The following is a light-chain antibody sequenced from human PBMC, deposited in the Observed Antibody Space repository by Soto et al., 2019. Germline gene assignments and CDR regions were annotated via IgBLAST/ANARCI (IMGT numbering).Light chain of an antibody. CDR2: DVS. J-gene: IGKJ5*01. CDR1: QRMSGW. CDR3: HSRA. V-gene: IGKV1-5*01. Sequence: IHRTQSPSTLSASVLYTVTITCRASQRMSGWLAWHQQKPGKAPKLLIYDVSALKRGVPPRFSGSGSGTEFTLTISSLQPDDFATYFCHSRAFGQGTRLEIK.